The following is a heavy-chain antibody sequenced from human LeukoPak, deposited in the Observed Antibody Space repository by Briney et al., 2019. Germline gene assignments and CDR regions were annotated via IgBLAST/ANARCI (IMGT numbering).Heavy chain of an antibody. V-gene: IGHV4-59*01. CDR3: ARLWCIVGATSYYFDY. Sequence: SETLSLTCTVSGGSLSSYYWTWIRQPPGKGLEWIGYIYYSGRTYYNPSLKSRVTISVDTSKNQFSLKLSSVTAADTAVYFCARLWCIVGATSYYFDYWGQGTLVTVSS. CDR1: GGSLSSYY. D-gene: IGHD1-26*01. J-gene: IGHJ4*02. CDR2: IYYSGRT.